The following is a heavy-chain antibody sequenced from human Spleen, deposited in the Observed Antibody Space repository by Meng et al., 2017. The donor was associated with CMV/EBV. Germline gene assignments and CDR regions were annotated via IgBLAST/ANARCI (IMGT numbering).Heavy chain of an antibody. CDR2: IYYSGST. J-gene: IGHJ6*02. V-gene: IGHV4-39*07. CDR3: ASGAAAVRYNYYYYAMDV. Sequence: SETLSLTCTVSGGSISSSSYYWGWIRQPPGKGLEWIGSIYYSGSTYYNPSLKSRVTISVDASKNQFSLKLSSVTAADTAVYYCASGAAAVRYNYYYYAMDVWGQGTTVTVSS. CDR1: GGSISSSSYY. D-gene: IGHD2-2*01.